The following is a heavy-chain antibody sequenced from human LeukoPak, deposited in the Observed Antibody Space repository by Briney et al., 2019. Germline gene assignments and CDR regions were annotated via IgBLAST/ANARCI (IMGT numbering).Heavy chain of an antibody. CDR1: GGSINSRSDY. J-gene: IGHJ4*02. D-gene: IGHD4/OR15-4a*01. V-gene: IGHV4-39*01. Sequence: PSETLSLTCTVSGGSINSRSDYWGWIRQPPGKGLEWIESIYYSGSTHYNPSLKSRVPLSIDTSKNQFSLKLSSVTAADTAVYYCARRPGEYGGNDFDYWGQGTLVTVSS. CDR2: IYYSGST. CDR3: ARRPGEYGGNDFDY.